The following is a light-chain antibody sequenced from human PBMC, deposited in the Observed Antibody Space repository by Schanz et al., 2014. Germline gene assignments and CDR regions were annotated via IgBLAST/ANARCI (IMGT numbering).Light chain of an antibody. Sequence: QSVLTQPPSVSGAPGQRVTISCTGSSSNLGAGYDVHWYQQLPGTAPKLLIFGDSNRPSGIADRFSGSKSGTSATLGITGLQTGDAADYYCGTWDSSLSAVVFGGGTKLTVL. V-gene: IGLV1-40*01. CDR1: SSNLGAGYD. J-gene: IGLJ2*01. CDR3: GTWDSSLSAVV. CDR2: GDS.